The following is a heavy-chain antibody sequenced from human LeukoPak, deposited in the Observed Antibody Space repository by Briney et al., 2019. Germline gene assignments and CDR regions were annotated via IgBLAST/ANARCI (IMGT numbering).Heavy chain of an antibody. J-gene: IGHJ4*02. CDR2: ISSSSYI. CDR3: ARSKDPLRWYSDY. D-gene: IGHD4-23*01. V-gene: IGHV3-21*01. CDR1: GFTFSSYS. Sequence: GGSLRLSCAASGFTFSSYSMNWVRQAPGKGLEWVSSISSSSYIYYADSVKGRFTISRDNAKNSLYLQMNSLRAEDTAVYYCARSKDPLRWYSDYWGQGTLVTVSS.